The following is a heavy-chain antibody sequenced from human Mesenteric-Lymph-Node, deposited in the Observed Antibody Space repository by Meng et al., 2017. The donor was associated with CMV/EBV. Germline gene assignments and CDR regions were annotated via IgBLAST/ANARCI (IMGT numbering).Heavy chain of an antibody. CDR2: IYSGGYT. CDR3: ARGHSKSLDDALDF. J-gene: IGHJ3*01. CDR1: GFNVNSIS. Sequence: EVSGFNVNSISMTWVRQPPGKGLEWVSIIYSGGYTDYADSVRGRFTISRDIPKNTLYLQMSSLRDEDTALYYCARGHSKSLDDALDFWGQGTMVTVSS. V-gene: IGHV3-66*02. D-gene: IGHD2/OR15-2a*01.